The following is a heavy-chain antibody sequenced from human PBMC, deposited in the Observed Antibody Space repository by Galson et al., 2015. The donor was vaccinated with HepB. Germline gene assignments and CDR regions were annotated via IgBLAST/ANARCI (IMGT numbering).Heavy chain of an antibody. J-gene: IGHJ6*02. CDR1: GFTFSSYG. CDR3: ATEDYYYYGMDV. CDR2: ISSRSTYI. Sequence: SLRLSCAASGFTFSSYGMNWVRQAPGKGLEWVSSISSRSTYIYYADSVKGRFTISRDNAKNSLSLQMNSLRPEDTAVYYCATEDYYYYGMDVWGQGTTVTVSS. V-gene: IGHV3-21*01.